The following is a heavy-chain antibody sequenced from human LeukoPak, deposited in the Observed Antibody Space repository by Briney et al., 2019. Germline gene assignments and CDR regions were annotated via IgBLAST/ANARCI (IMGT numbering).Heavy chain of an antibody. CDR1: GFTFSSYA. V-gene: IGHV3-23*01. D-gene: IGHD6-13*01. J-gene: IGHJ6*02. CDR3: ATSTSSSWDFYYYYGMDV. CDR2: ISGSGGST. Sequence: GGSLRLSCAASGFTFSSYAMSWVRQAPGKGLEWVSAISGSGGSTYYADSVKGRFTISRDNSKNTLYLQMNSLRAEDTAVYYCATSTSSSWDFYYYYGMDVWGQGTTVTVSS.